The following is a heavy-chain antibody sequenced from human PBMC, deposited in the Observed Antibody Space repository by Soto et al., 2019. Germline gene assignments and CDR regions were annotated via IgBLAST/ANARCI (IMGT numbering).Heavy chain of an antibody. CDR2: TYYRSRWYN. Sequence: SQTLSLTCVISGASVSSNSAAWNWIRQSPSRGLEWLGRTYYRSRWYNDYAVSVKSRITVNPDTSRNQFSLHLNSVTPEDTAVYYGAGTTSLQWYYMDGWDKETTVTVAS. CDR1: GASVSSNSAA. CDR3: AGTTSLQWYYMDG. D-gene: IGHD1-7*01. J-gene: IGHJ6*03. V-gene: IGHV6-1*01.